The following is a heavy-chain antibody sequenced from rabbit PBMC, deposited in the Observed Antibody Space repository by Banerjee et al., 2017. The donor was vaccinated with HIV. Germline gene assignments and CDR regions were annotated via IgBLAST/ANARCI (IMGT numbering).Heavy chain of an antibody. CDR2: IDGGSSGTT. D-gene: IGHD6-1*01. Sequence: QEQLVESGGGLVTLGGSLKLSCKASGIDFSSYGISWVRQAPGKGLEWIACIDGGSSGTTYCASWAKGRFTISKTSSTTVTLQMTSLTAADTATYFCARDDYTYGYAGYAYATPTRLDLWGPGTLVTVS. J-gene: IGHJ3*01. CDR1: GIDFSSYG. V-gene: IGHV1S45*01. CDR3: ARDDYTYGYAGYAYATPTRLDL.